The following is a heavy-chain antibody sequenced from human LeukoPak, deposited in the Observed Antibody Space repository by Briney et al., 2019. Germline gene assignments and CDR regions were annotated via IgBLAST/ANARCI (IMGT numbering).Heavy chain of an antibody. V-gene: IGHV3-23*01. D-gene: IGHD3-22*01. CDR2: ISGSGGST. CDR3: ARGVSVTMIPYFDY. Sequence: HPGGSLRLSCAASGFTFSSYAMSWVRQAPGKGLEWVSAISGSGGSTYNADSVKGRFTISRDNSENTLYLQMNSLRAEDTAVYYCARGVSVTMIPYFDYWGQGTLVTVSS. J-gene: IGHJ4*02. CDR1: GFTFSSYA.